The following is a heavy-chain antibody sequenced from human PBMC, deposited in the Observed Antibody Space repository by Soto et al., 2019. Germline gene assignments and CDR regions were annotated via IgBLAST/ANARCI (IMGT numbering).Heavy chain of an antibody. D-gene: IGHD3-10*01. CDR2: ISLSGPS. CDR3: ATSFWFGTQPEI. J-gene: IGHJ4*02. Sequence: VELRRWGLGLLRRSETWSLGGAVSAGASGGCDWPWFRQPPGRGREWIWEISLSGPSKYTPSLKSRATISVDTSKTQISLKVTSATAADSSVYYCATSFWFGTQPEIWGQGTLVTVSS. V-gene: IGHV4-34*01. CDR1: AGASGGCD.